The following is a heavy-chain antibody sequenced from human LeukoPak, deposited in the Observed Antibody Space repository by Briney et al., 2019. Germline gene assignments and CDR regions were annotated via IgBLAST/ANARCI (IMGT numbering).Heavy chain of an antibody. Sequence: GGSLRLSCAASGFTFSRFLMHWVRQAPGKGLVWVSLISNDGRTTRYADSVKGRFAISRDNAKNTLYLEINSLRAEDTAVYYCARGLAGSIDYWGQGTLVTVSS. V-gene: IGHV3-74*01. CDR1: GFTFSRFL. J-gene: IGHJ4*02. CDR2: ISNDGRTT. CDR3: ARGLAGSIDY. D-gene: IGHD6-19*01.